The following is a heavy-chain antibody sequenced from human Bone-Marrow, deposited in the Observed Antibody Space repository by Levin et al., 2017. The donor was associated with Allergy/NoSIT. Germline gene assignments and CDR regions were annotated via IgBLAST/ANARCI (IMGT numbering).Heavy chain of an antibody. V-gene: IGHV1-24*01. CDR3: AAEGYYDHSGTLDY. CDR2: FNPGDGET. D-gene: IGHD3-22*01. Sequence: ASVKVSCKVSGDALTESPIFWVRQAPGKGLEGMGGFNPGDGETVFLQKVQGRINMTADISKDTAYLELNSLRPDDTATYFCAAEGYYDHSGTLDYWGQGSLVTVSS. J-gene: IGHJ4*02. CDR1: GDALTESP.